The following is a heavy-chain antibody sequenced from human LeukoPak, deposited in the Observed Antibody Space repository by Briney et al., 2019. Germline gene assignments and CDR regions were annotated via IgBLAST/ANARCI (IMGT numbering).Heavy chain of an antibody. CDR2: INPNSGGT. Sequence: VSVKVSCKASGYTFTGYYMHWVRQAPGQGLEWMGRINPNSGGTNYAQKFQGRVTMTRDTSISTAYMELSRLRSDDTAVYYCARGKVLRFLEWSKYYFDYWGQGTLVTVSS. CDR3: ARGKVLRFLEWSKYYFDY. V-gene: IGHV1-2*06. D-gene: IGHD3-3*01. CDR1: GYTFTGYY. J-gene: IGHJ4*02.